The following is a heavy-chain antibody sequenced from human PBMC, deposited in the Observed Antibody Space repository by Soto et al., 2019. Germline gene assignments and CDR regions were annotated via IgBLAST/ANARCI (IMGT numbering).Heavy chain of an antibody. CDR3: ARVRGDSGSYYFDF. CDR2: ISQRGST. V-gene: IGHV4-59*01. CDR1: GASISSSY. D-gene: IGHD3-10*01. Sequence: SETLSLTCTVSGASISSSYWSWIRQSPGKGLEWIGYISQRGSTNFNPSLMGRVTITVDTSKNEFSLRLNSVTAADTAVYYCARVRGDSGSYYFDFWGLGILVTVSS. J-gene: IGHJ4*02.